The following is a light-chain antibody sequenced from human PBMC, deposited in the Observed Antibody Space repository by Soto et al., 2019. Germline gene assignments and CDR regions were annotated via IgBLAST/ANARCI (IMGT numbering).Light chain of an antibody. V-gene: IGLV2-14*03. CDR1: SSDIGAYKY. Sequence: QSVLTQPASVSGSPGQSITISCIGTSSDIGAYKYVSWYQQHPGTAPKLLIYAVSNRPSGVSDRFFGSKSGNTASLTIYGLQTDDEADYYCSSYTSSSTLVFGGGTKLTVL. CDR2: AVS. CDR3: SSYTSSSTLV. J-gene: IGLJ3*02.